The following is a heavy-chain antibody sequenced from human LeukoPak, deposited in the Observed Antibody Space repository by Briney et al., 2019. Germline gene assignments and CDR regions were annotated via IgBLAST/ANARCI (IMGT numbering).Heavy chain of an antibody. D-gene: IGHD5-12*01. CDR3: ARDPSGSDFDY. J-gene: IGHJ4*02. CDR2: IKQDESEK. Sequence: GGSLRLSCAASGFTFSNYWMSWVRQAPGKGLEWVANIKQDESEKFYVDSVKGRFTISRDNAKNSLYLQMNSLRAEDTAVYYCARDPSGSDFDYWGQGTLVTVSS. V-gene: IGHV3-7*01. CDR1: GFTFSNYW.